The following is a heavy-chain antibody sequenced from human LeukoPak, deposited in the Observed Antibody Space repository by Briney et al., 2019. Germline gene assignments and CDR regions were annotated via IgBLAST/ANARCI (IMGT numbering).Heavy chain of an antibody. CDR3: AKGGSIAIFGVVLLDY. V-gene: IGHV3-23*01. D-gene: IGHD3-3*01. CDR1: GFTFSTYS. Sequence: PGGSLRLSCAASGFTFSTYSMSWVRQAPGKGLEWVSSISGSGGSTYYADSVKGRFTMSRDNSKNTLYLQMNSLRAEDTAVYYCAKGGSIAIFGVVLLDYWGQGTLVPVSS. CDR2: ISGSGGST. J-gene: IGHJ4*02.